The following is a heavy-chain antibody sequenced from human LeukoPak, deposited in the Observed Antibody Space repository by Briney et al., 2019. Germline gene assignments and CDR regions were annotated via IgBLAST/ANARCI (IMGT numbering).Heavy chain of an antibody. Sequence: GGSLRLSCAASGFTFSSYAMHWVRQAPGKGLEWVAVISYDGSNKYYADSVKGRFTISRDNSKNTPYLQMNSLRAEDTAVYYCARGRIAAGPYYYYYMDVWGKGTTVTVSS. V-gene: IGHV3-30-3*01. J-gene: IGHJ6*03. CDR1: GFTFSSYA. CDR2: ISYDGSNK. CDR3: ARGRIAAGPYYYYYMDV. D-gene: IGHD6-6*01.